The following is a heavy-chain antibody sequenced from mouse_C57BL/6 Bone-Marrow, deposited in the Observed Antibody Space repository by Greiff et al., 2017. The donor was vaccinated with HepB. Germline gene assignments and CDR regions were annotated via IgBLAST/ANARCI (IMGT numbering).Heavy chain of an antibody. D-gene: IGHD2-3*01. V-gene: IGHV5-9-1*02. Sequence: EVKLMESGEGLVKPGGSLKLSCAASGFTFSSYAMSWVRQTPEKRLEWVAYISSGGDYIYYADTVKGRFTISRDNARNTLYLQMSSLKSEDTAMYYCTRVREGYYWYFDVWGTGTTVTVAS. J-gene: IGHJ1*03. CDR3: TRVREGYYWYFDV. CDR1: GFTFSSYA. CDR2: ISSGGDYI.